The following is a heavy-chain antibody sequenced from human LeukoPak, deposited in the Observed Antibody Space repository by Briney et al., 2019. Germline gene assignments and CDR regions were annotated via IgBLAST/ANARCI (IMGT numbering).Heavy chain of an antibody. CDR3: ASQLSVVPAAYAFDI. V-gene: IGHV1-69*01. Sequence: SVKVSCKASGGTFSSYAISWLRQAPGQGLEWMGGIIPIFGTANYAQKFQGRVTITADESTSTAYMELSSLRSEDTAVYYCASQLSVVPAAYAFDIWGQGTMVTVSS. D-gene: IGHD2-2*01. CDR2: IIPIFGTA. CDR1: GGTFSSYA. J-gene: IGHJ3*02.